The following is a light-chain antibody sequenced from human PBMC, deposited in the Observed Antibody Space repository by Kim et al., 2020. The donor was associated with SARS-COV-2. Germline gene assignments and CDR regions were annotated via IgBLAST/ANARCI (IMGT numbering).Light chain of an antibody. Sequence: GKTVILTCTRSGGSIATDFVQWFQQRPGSSPTTVIYGDQQRPSGVPDRFSGSVDSSSNSASLTISGLKTEDGADYYCQSYDDNKWVFGCGTQLTVL. CDR1: GGSIATDF. CDR3: QSYDDNKWV. V-gene: IGLV6-57*01. CDR2: GDQ. J-gene: IGLJ2*01.